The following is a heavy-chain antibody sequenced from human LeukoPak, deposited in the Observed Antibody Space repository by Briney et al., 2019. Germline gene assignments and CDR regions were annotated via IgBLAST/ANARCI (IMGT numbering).Heavy chain of an antibody. D-gene: IGHD3-22*01. CDR1: GYTFTSYG. Sequence: GASVKVSCKASGYTFTSYGISWVRQAPGQGLEWMGGIIPIFGTANYAQKFQGRVTITTDESTSTAYMELSSLRSEDTAVYYCARDYYYDSSGSHTDAFDIWGQGTMVTVSS. CDR3: ARDYYYDSSGSHTDAFDI. J-gene: IGHJ3*02. CDR2: IIPIFGTA. V-gene: IGHV1-69*05.